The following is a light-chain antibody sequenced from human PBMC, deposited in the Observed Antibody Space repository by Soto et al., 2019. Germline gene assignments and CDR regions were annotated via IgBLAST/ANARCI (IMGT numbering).Light chain of an antibody. CDR2: DAS. J-gene: IGKJ1*01. Sequence: IVLTQSPATLSLSPGERATLSCRASQSVSSYLAWYQQKSGQAPRLLIYDASSRVAGIPARFRGSGSGTDFTLTISSLEPEDFAVYYCQQRLMTFGQGTKWIS. CDR3: QQRLMT. CDR1: QSVSSY. V-gene: IGKV3-11*01.